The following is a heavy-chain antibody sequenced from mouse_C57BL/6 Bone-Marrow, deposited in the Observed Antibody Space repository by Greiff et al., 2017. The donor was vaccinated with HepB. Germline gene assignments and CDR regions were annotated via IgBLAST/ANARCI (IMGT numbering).Heavy chain of an antibody. CDR1: GFTFSDYY. CDR3: ARGVFITTVVPYWYFDV. D-gene: IGHD1-1*01. CDR2: INYDGSST. J-gene: IGHJ1*03. V-gene: IGHV5-16*01. Sequence: EVKLMESEGGLVQPGSSMKLSCTASGFTFSDYYMAWVRQVPEKGLEWVANINYDGSSTYYLDSLKSRFIISRDNAKNILYLQMSSLKSEDTATYYCARGVFITTVVPYWYFDVWGTGTTVTVSS.